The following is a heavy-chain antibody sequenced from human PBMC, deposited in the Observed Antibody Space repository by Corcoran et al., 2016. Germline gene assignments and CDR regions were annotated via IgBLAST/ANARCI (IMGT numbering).Heavy chain of an antibody. D-gene: IGHD4-17*01. J-gene: IGHJ4*02. Sequence: QVQLVESGGGMVQPGRSLRLSCAASGFTFSSHGMHWVRQAPGKGLEWVALIWYDGSKKYYADSVRGRFIISRDDSKNTLYLQMNNLRVEDTAVYYCVRAQPAHDYGDDYWGQGTLVTVSS. CDR2: IWYDGSKK. CDR1: GFTFSSHG. CDR3: VRAQPAHDYGDDY. V-gene: IGHV3-33*01.